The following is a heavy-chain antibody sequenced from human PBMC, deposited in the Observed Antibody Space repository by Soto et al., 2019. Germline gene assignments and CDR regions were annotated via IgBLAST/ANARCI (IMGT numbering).Heavy chain of an antibody. Sequence: SETLSLTCTVSGGSISSYYWSWIRQPPGKGLEWIGYIYYSGSTNYNPSLKSRVTISVDTSKNQFSLKLSSVTAADTAVYYCASGLTRFLEWPYLYDNWLDPWGQGTPVPV. CDR3: ASGLTRFLEWPYLYDNWLDP. CDR1: GGSISSYY. CDR2: IYYSGST. D-gene: IGHD3-3*01. J-gene: IGHJ5*02. V-gene: IGHV4-59*01.